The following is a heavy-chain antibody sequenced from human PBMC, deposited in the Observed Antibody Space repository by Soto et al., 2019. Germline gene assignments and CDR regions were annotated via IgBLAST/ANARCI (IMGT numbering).Heavy chain of an antibody. D-gene: IGHD3-10*01. Sequence: QVQVVQSGAEVKPPGASVKVSCKASGYTFTGHYVHWVRQVSGKRLEHLGWLKSDNGGTYYARKFKGRVTLTRDTCTSTAYMELSGLRSGDSAVYFCAQDLCPLGSGSPCALYGLDCWGQGAAVAVSS. CDR3: AQDLCPLGSGSPCALYGLDC. J-gene: IGHJ6*02. V-gene: IGHV1-2*02. CDR1: GYTFTGHY. CDR2: LKSDNGGT.